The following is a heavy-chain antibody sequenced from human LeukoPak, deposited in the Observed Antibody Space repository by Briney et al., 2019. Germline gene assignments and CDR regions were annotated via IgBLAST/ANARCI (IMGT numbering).Heavy chain of an antibody. V-gene: IGHV4-39*01. CDR2: IYYSGST. D-gene: IGHD4-23*01. J-gene: IGHJ4*02. Sequence: PSETLSLTCTVSGGSISSSSYYWGWIRQPPGKGLEWIGSIYYSGSTYYNPSLKSRVTMSVDTSKNQFSLKLSSVTAADTAVYYCARHGNSSLDYWGQGTLVTVSS. CDR3: ARHGNSSLDY. CDR1: GGSISSSSYY.